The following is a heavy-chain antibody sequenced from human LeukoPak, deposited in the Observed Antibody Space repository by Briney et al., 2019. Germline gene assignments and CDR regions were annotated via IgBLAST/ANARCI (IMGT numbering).Heavy chain of an antibody. CDR3: ASFLAVAGTFTFDY. J-gene: IGHJ4*02. Sequence: PSETLSLTCTVSGGSISSYYWSWIRQPAGKGLEWIGRIYTSGSTNYNPSLKSRVTMSVDTSKNQFSLKLSSVTAADTAVYYCASFLAVAGTFTFDYWGQGTLVTVSS. CDR2: IYTSGST. V-gene: IGHV4-4*07. CDR1: GGSISSYY. D-gene: IGHD6-19*01.